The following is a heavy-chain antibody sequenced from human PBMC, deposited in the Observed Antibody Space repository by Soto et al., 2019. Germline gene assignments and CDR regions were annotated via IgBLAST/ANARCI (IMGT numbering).Heavy chain of an antibody. Sequence: SVKVSCKASGGTFSSYAISWVRQAPGQGLAWMGGIIPIFGTATYAQKFQGRVTITADESTSTAYRELSSLRSGDTAVYYCARVGLHCGGGSGYFLGSFLAYWGKGTWVPASP. V-gene: IGHV1-69*13. CDR2: IIPIFGTA. J-gene: IGHJ4*02. D-gene: IGHD2-15*01. CDR3: ARVGLHCGGGSGYFLGSFLAY. CDR1: GGTFSSYA.